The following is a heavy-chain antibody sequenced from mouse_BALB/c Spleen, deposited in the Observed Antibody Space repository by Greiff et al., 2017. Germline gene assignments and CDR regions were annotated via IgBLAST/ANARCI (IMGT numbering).Heavy chain of an antibody. CDR1: GFNFNDYY. CDR3: ARTETGGYAMDY. V-gene: IGHV14-1*02. CDR2: IDPDNGNT. J-gene: IGHJ4*01. Sequence: VQLQQSGAELVRPGASVKLSCKASGFNFNDYYMHWVKQRPEQGLEWIGCIDPDNGNTIYNQKFQGKASITVDTSSNTAYLQLSSLTSEDTAVYCGARTETGGYAMDYWGQGTSVTVSS.